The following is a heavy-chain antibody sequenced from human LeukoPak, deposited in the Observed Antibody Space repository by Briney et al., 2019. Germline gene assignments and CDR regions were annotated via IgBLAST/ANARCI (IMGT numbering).Heavy chain of an antibody. CDR1: AFTFCYYG. Sequence: PGGSLRLSCAASAFTFCYYGMHWVRQAPGKGLEWVAVISYDGSNKYYADSAKGRFTISRDNSKNTLYLQMNSLRAEDTAVYYCASLYDSSGRDAFDIWGQGTMVTVSS. D-gene: IGHD3-22*01. J-gene: IGHJ3*02. CDR2: ISYDGSNK. CDR3: ASLYDSSGRDAFDI. V-gene: IGHV3-30*19.